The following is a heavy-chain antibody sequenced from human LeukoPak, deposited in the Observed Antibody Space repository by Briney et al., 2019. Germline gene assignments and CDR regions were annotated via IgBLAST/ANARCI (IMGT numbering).Heavy chain of an antibody. J-gene: IGHJ3*02. D-gene: IGHD5-18*01. CDR3: ARVKTAMVDDAFDI. Sequence: TGGSLRLSCAASGFTVSSNYMSWVRQAPGKGLEWVSVIYSGGSTYYADSVKGRFTISRDNSKNTLYLQMNSLRAEDTAVYYCARVKTAMVDDAFDIWGQGTKVTVPS. CDR2: IYSGGST. CDR1: GFTVSSNY. V-gene: IGHV3-53*01.